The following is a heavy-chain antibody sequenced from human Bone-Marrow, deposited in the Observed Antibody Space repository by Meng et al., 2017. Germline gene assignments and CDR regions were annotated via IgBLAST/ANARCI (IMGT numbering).Heavy chain of an antibody. CDR2: IYYSGST. CDR1: GGSISSSSYY. J-gene: IGHJ5*02. V-gene: IGHV4-39*07. Sequence: QLQVQESGPGLVKPSERLSPPCTVSGGSISSSSYYWGWIRQPPGKGLEWIGSIYYSGSTYYNPSLKSRVTISVDTSKNQFSLKLSSVTAADTAVYYCARAGSGIVVVLDPWGQGTLVTVSS. CDR3: ARAGSGIVVVLDP. D-gene: IGHD2-2*01.